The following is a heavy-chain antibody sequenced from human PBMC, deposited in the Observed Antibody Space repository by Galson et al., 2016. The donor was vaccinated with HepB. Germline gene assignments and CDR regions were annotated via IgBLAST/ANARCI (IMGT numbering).Heavy chain of an antibody. V-gene: IGHV4-59*08. D-gene: IGHD2-21*01. CDR3: ASHCGGDCYNNLADAFDI. CDR2: FYYSGST. CDR1: GGSISSYY. Sequence: SETLSLTCTVSGGSISSYYWSWIRQPPGKGLDWIGYFYYSGSTNYNPSLKSRVSISVDTSKNQFSLRLSSVTAGDTAVYFCASHCGGDCYNNLADAFDIWGRGTMVTVSS. J-gene: IGHJ3*02.